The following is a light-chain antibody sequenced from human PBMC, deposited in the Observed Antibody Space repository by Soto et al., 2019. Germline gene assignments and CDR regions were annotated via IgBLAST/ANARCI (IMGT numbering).Light chain of an antibody. J-gene: IGKJ5*01. CDR2: DAS. Sequence: EIVLTQSPATLSFSPGERATLSCRASQSVGSYLAWYQQKPGLAPRLLIYDASNRATGIPARSSGSGSGTDFTLTIGSLEPEDFAVYYCQHRAIWPVSFAQGTRLEIK. CDR1: QSVGSY. V-gene: IGKV3-11*01. CDR3: QHRAIWPVS.